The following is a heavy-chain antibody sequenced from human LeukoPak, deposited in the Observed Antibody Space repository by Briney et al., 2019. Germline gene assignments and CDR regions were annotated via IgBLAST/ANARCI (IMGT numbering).Heavy chain of an antibody. D-gene: IGHD3-22*01. CDR3: ARELLITRTWFDP. J-gene: IGHJ5*02. CDR1: GYTFTHYA. CDR2: IHTNTGNP. Sequence: ASVKVSCKASGYTFTHYAMNWVRQAPGQGLEWMGWIHTNTGNPTYAQGFTGQFVLSLDTSVNTAYLQISSLKAEDTAVYYCARELLITRTWFDPWGQGTLVTVSS. V-gene: IGHV7-4-1*02.